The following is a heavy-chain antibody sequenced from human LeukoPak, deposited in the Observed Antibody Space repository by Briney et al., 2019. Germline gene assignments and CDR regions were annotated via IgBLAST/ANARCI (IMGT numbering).Heavy chain of an antibody. CDR2: ISSSGSTI. Sequence: GGSLRLSCAASGFTFSSYEMNWVRQAPGKGLEWVSYISSSGSTIYYADSVKGRFTISRDNAKNTLYLQMNSLRAEDTAVYYCARFAEGYCSSTSCYGLHFDYWGQGTLVTVSS. CDR1: GFTFSSYE. CDR3: ARFAEGYCSSTSCYGLHFDY. D-gene: IGHD2-2*01. V-gene: IGHV3-48*03. J-gene: IGHJ4*02.